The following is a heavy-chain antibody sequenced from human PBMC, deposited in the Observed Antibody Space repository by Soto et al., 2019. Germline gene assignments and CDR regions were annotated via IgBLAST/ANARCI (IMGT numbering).Heavy chain of an antibody. J-gene: IGHJ3*02. CDR1: GYTFTGYY. CDR3: ARDLGGGDAFDI. D-gene: IGHD3-16*01. Sequence: RASVKVSCKASGYTFTGYYMHWVRQAPGQGLEWMGWINPNSGGTNYAQKFQGRVTMTRDTSISTAYMELSRLRSDDTAVYYCARDLGGGDAFDIWGKGTMVTVSS. CDR2: INPNSGGT. V-gene: IGHV1-2*02.